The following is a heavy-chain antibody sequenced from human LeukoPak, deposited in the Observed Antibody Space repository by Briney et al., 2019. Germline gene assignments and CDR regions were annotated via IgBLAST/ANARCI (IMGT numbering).Heavy chain of an antibody. CDR1: GFTFSSYG. CDR3: AKEGGIAAAALPYYFDY. CDR2: IRYDGSNK. D-gene: IGHD6-13*01. Sequence: GGSLRLSCAASGFTFSSYGLHWVRQAPGKGLEWVAFIRYDGSNKYYADSVKGRFTISRDNSKNTLYLQMNSLRAEDTAVYYCAKEGGIAAAALPYYFDYWGQGTLVTVSS. J-gene: IGHJ4*02. V-gene: IGHV3-30*02.